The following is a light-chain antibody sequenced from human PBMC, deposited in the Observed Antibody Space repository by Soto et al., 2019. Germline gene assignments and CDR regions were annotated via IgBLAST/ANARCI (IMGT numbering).Light chain of an antibody. J-gene: IGKJ1*01. CDR1: QSVSSY. CDR3: QQYDTSPWT. Sequence: EIVLTQSPGTLSLSPGERATLSCRASQSVSSYLAWYQQKPGQAPRLLIYGISTRATGIPDRFSGSESGTDFTLSISRLEPEDFAVYYCQQYDTSPWTFGQGTKVEIK. CDR2: GIS. V-gene: IGKV3-20*01.